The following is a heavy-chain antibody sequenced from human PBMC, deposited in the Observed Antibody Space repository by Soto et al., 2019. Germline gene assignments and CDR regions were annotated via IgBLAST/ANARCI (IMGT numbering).Heavy chain of an antibody. CDR2: ISGPSIYI. D-gene: IGHD2-8*01. J-gene: IGHJ6*02. V-gene: IGHV3-21*01. CDR1: GFTFSGYS. CDR3: ARGFRNGFNV. Sequence: EVQLVESGGGLVKPGGSLRLSCVASGFTFSGYSINWVRQAPGKGLEWVSYISGPSIYIYYADSVKGRFTISRDNAKSAVYLQMSSLRGEGTGVYYWARGFRNGFNVWGRGTTVSVSS.